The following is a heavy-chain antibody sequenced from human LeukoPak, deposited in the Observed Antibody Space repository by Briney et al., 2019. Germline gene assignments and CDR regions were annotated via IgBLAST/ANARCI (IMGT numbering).Heavy chain of an antibody. J-gene: IGHJ3*02. CDR3: VRQSRIVARSGDDAFDI. Sequence: ASVKVSCKASGYMFTNYGISWVRQAPGQGLEWMGWINTYKGNTNYAQKLQGRVIMTTDTSTSTAYMELRSLRSDDTAVYFCVRQSRIVARSGDDAFDIWGQGTMVTVSS. D-gene: IGHD6-6*01. V-gene: IGHV1-18*01. CDR2: INTYKGNT. CDR1: GYMFTNYG.